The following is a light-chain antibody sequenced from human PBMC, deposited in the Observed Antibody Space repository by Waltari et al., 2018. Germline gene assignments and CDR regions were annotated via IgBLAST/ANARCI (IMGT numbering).Light chain of an antibody. V-gene: IGLV1-51*02. CDR2: ENN. J-gene: IGLJ2*01. CDR1: RSSIGSNY. Sequence: QSVLTQPPSVSAAPGKKVAISCSRSRSSIGSNYVSGFQQLPGTAPKLLIYENNKRPSGIPDRFSGSKSGTSATLGITGLQTGDEADYYCGTWDSSLGAGVFGGGTKLAVL. CDR3: GTWDSSLGAGV.